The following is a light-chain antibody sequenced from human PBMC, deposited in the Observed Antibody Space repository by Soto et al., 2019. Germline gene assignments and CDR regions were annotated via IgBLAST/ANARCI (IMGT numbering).Light chain of an antibody. CDR3: QKYNSDPLT. CDR2: AAS. J-gene: IGKJ4*01. Sequence: DIQMTQSPSSLSASLGDRVTITCRASQGIGVYLAWFQQKPGKVPKLLIYAASTLQSGVPSRFSGSGSGTDFTLTISSLQPDDFATYYCQKYNSDPLTFGGGTKVEIK. CDR1: QGIGVY. V-gene: IGKV1-27*01.